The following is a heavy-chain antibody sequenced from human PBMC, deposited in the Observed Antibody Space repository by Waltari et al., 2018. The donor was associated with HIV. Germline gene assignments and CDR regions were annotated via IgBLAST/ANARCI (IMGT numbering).Heavy chain of an antibody. V-gene: IGHV3-9*01. Sequence: EVQLVESGGGLVQPGRSLRLPCTAAGFQFDDYAMHWVRQPPGKGLEWVSSISWHSTRITYADSVKGRFTISRDNAKKCLYLQMDSLRPEDTAFYYCSRGPMYNWFDPWGQGTLVTVSS. J-gene: IGHJ5*02. D-gene: IGHD3-10*02. CDR1: GFQFDDYA. CDR2: ISWHSTRI. CDR3: SRGPMYNWFDP.